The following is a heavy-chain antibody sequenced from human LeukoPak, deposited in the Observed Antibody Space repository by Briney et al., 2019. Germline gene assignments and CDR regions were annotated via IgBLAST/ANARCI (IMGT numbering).Heavy chain of an antibody. Sequence: GGSLRLSCAASGFTFDDYTMHWVRHAPGKGLEWVSLISWDGGSTYYADSVKGRLTISRDNSKNSLYLQMNSLRTEDTALYYCATTGTTSGYWGQGTLVTVSS. J-gene: IGHJ4*02. CDR1: GFTFDDYT. CDR3: ATTGTTSGY. CDR2: ISWDGGST. D-gene: IGHD1-1*01. V-gene: IGHV3-43*01.